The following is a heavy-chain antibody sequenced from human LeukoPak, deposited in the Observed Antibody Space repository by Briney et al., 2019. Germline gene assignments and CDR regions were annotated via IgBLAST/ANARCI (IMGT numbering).Heavy chain of an antibody. CDR1: GYTFTSYG. D-gene: IGHD3-16*02. J-gene: IGHJ4*02. V-gene: IGHV1-18*01. Sequence: ASVKVSCKASGYTFTSYGISWVRQAPGQGLEWMGWISAYNGNTNYARKLQGRVTMTTDTSTSTAYMELRSLRSDDTAVYYCARDSNYDYVWGSYRYLDPFDYWGQGTLVTVSS. CDR3: ARDSNYDYVWGSYRYLDPFDY. CDR2: ISAYNGNT.